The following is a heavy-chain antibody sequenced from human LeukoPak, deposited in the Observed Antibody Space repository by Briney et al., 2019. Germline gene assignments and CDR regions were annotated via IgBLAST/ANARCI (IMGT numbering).Heavy chain of an antibody. J-gene: IGHJ6*02. CDR3: ARVAHFDRGMDV. CDR1: GFSFSSYS. D-gene: IGHD3-9*01. CDR2: TSSGSSTI. Sequence: GGSLRLSCAASGFSFSSYSMKWVRQAPGKGLEWLSYTSSGSSTIYYADAVKGRFVISRDNTKKTLDLEINSLRAEDTAVYFCARVAHFDRGMDVWGQGTTVIVSS. V-gene: IGHV3-48*04.